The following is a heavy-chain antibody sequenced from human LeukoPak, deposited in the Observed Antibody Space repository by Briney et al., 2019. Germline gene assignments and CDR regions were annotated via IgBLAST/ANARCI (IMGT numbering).Heavy chain of an antibody. Sequence: GASVKVSCKASGYTFTSYYMHWVRQAPGQGLEWMGIINPSGGSTSYAQKFQGRVTMTRDTSTSTVYMELSSLRSEDTAVYYCARGVYYYDSSGYRGFDYWGQGTLVTVSS. D-gene: IGHD3-22*01. CDR1: GYTFTSYY. CDR3: ARGVYYYDSSGYRGFDY. CDR2: INPSGGST. J-gene: IGHJ4*02. V-gene: IGHV1-46*01.